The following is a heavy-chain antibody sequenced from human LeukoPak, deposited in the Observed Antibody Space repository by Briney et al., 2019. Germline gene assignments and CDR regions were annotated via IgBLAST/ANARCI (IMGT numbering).Heavy chain of an antibody. CDR2: ISSDGGST. D-gene: IGHD3-10*01. CDR3: VKSYGSGSYYHGYYFDY. J-gene: IGHJ4*02. V-gene: IGHV3-64*01. Sequence: GGSLRLSCSASGFTFSDYAMHWVRQAPGKGLEYVSAISSDGGSTYYANSVKGRFTISRDNSKNTLYLQMGSLRAEDMAVYYCVKSYGSGSYYHGYYFDYWGQGTLVTVSS. CDR1: GFTFSDYA.